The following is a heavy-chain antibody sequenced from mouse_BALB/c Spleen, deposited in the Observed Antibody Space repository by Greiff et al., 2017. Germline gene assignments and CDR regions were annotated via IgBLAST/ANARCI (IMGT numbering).Heavy chain of an antibody. J-gene: IGHJ3*01. CDR1: GYTFTSYY. V-gene: IGHV1S81*02. D-gene: IGHD2-2*01. Sequence: QVQLQQSGAELVKPGASVKLSCKASGYTFTSYYMYWVKQRPGQGLEWIGGINPSNGGTNFNEKFKSKATLTVDKSSSTAYMQLSSLTSEDSAVYHCARDYYGYAGCVYWGQGTLGTVSA. CDR3: ARDYYGYAGCVY. CDR2: INPSNGGT.